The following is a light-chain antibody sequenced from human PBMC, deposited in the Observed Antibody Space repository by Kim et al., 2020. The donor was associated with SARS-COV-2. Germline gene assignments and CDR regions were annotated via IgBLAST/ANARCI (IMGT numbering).Light chain of an antibody. V-gene: IGKV3-15*01. CDR1: QSVSSN. CDR2: GAS. J-gene: IGKJ4*01. CDR3: HQYNDWPPLT. Sequence: EIVMTQSPATLSVSPGERATLSCRASQSVSSNLAWYQQKPGQAPRLLIYGASTRAPGIPARFSGSGSGTDFTLTIYSLQSEDFAVYYCHQYNDWPPLTFGGGTKVDI.